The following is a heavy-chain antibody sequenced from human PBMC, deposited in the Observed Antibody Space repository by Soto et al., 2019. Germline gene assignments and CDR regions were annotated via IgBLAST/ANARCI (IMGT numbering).Heavy chain of an antibody. CDR3: SRGGGVGVAGSAAFDM. D-gene: IGHD3-3*01. Sequence: QLHLVQSGAVVKKPGASVTVSCSASGYPVTAYYMHWVRQASGRGLGWRGGINPATGAAKYRQTFPGRDTMTRDTSTSTVFMELSGRTSEDTAVFYCSRGGGVGVAGSAAFDMWGQGTMVTVSS. CDR1: GYPVTAYY. CDR2: INPATGAA. J-gene: IGHJ3*02. V-gene: IGHV1-2*02.